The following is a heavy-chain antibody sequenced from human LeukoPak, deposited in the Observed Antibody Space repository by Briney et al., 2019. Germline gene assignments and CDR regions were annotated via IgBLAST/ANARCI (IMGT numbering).Heavy chain of an antibody. D-gene: IGHD2-15*01. J-gene: IGHJ4*02. Sequence: GASVTVSFTASGGTFSSYSISWVRQAPGQGLEWVGIINPSGGSTSYAQNFQGRVTLTRDMSTSTVYMELTSLRSEDTAVYHCARGRGSGGRCCYFDSWGQGTLVTVSS. CDR2: INPSGGST. V-gene: IGHV1-46*01. CDR1: GGTFSSYS. CDR3: ARGRGSGGRCCYFDS.